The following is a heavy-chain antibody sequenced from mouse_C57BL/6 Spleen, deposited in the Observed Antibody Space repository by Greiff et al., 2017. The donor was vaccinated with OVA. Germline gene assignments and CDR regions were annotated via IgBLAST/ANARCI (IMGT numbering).Heavy chain of an antibody. J-gene: IGHJ4*01. CDR2: ISDGGSYT. Sequence: EVQGVESGGGLVKPGGSLKLSCAASGFTFSSYAMSWVRQTPEKRLEWVATISDGGSYTYYSDNVKGRITITRDNAKNNLYLQMSHLKSEDTALYYCARSLSYSNYGGYAMDYWGPGTSVTVSS. CDR3: ARSLSYSNYGGYAMDY. D-gene: IGHD2-5*01. V-gene: IGHV5-4*01. CDR1: GFTFSSYA.